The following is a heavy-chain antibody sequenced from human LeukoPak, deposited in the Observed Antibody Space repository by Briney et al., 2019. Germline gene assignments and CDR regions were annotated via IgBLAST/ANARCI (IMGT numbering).Heavy chain of an antibody. CDR1: GFTFDDYG. CDR3: ARGVPYVWGSYRYLYFDY. Sequence: GGSLRLSCAASGFTFDDYGMSWVRQAPGKGLEWVSGINWNGGSTGCADSVKGRFTISRDNAKNSLYLQMNSLRAEDTALYYCARGVPYVWGSYRYLYFDYWGQGTLVTVSS. CDR2: INWNGGST. V-gene: IGHV3-20*04. D-gene: IGHD3-16*02. J-gene: IGHJ4*02.